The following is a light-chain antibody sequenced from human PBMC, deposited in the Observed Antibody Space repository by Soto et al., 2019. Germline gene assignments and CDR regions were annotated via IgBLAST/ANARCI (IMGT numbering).Light chain of an antibody. V-gene: IGKV3-15*01. CDR1: QSINSN. CDR3: QQAYRTPWT. J-gene: IGKJ1*01. CDR2: GAS. Sequence: VMTQSPATLSVSPGERATLSCTASQSINSNLAWYQQRPGQAPRLLIYGASTRATGIPTRFSGSGSGTEFTLTISSLQPEDFATYYCQQAYRTPWTFGQGTKVDIK.